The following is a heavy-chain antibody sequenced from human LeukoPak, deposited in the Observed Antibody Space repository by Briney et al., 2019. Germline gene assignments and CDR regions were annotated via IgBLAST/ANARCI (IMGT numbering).Heavy chain of an antibody. CDR2: INHSGST. Sequence: PSETLSLTCAVYGGSFSGYYWSWIRQPPGKGLEWIGEINHSGSTNYNPSLKSRVTISVDTSKNQFSLKLSSVTAADTAVYYCARPSGYSYGYVPSYFDYWGQGTLVTVSS. CDR3: ARPSGYSYGYVPSYFDY. J-gene: IGHJ4*02. CDR1: GGSFSGYY. V-gene: IGHV4-34*01. D-gene: IGHD5-18*01.